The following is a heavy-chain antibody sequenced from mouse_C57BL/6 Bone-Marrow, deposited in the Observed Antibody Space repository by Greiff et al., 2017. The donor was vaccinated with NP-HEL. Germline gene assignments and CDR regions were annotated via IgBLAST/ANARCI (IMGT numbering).Heavy chain of an antibody. J-gene: IGHJ3*01. Sequence: QVQLQQPGAELVKPGASVKLSCKASGYTFTSYWMHWVKQRPGQGLEWIGMIHPNSGSTNYNEKFKSKATLTVDKSSSTAYMQLISLSSEDSAVYYCARMALYSNYVAYWGQGTLVTVSA. CDR2: IHPNSGST. CDR3: ARMALYSNYVAY. CDR1: GYTFTSYW. D-gene: IGHD2-5*01. V-gene: IGHV1-64*01.